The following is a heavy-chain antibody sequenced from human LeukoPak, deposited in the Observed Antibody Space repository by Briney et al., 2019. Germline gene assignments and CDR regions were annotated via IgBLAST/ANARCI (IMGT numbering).Heavy chain of an antibody. D-gene: IGHD1-26*01. J-gene: IGHJ6*03. V-gene: IGHV4-39*07. CDR2: IYYSGST. CDR3: ARDVKPYSGGNYYYYMDV. Sequence: SETLSLTCTVSGGSISSSSYYWGWIRQPPGKGLEWIGSIYYSGSTYYNPSLKSRVTMSVDTSKNQFSLKLSSVTAADTAVYYCARDVKPYSGGNYYYYMDVWGKGTTVTISS. CDR1: GGSISSSSYY.